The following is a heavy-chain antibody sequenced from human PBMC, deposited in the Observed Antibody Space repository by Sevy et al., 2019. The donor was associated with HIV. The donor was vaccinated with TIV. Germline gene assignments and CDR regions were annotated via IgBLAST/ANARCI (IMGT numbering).Heavy chain of an antibody. V-gene: IGHV3-23*01. CDR2: SSASGGST. J-gene: IGHJ1*01. CDR1: GFIFSGYV. CDR3: AKDASSSWTGGTFQH. Sequence: GGSLRLSCAASGFIFSGYVMSWVRQAPGKGLEWVSGSSASGGSTYYADSVKGRFTISRDNSKNTLYLEMNSLRAEDTAVYYCAKDASSSWTGGTFQHWGQGTLVTVSS. D-gene: IGHD6-13*01.